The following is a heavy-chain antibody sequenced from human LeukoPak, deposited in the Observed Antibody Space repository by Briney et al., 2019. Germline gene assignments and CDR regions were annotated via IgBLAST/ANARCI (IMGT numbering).Heavy chain of an antibody. Sequence: GGSLRLSCAASGFTFSSYSMNWVRQAPGKGLEWVSGISASSSIYYADSVKGRFTISRDNSKNTLYLQVNSLRADDTAVYYCAKGSYYDSSGYYYFDYWGQGTLVTVSS. J-gene: IGHJ4*02. D-gene: IGHD3-22*01. CDR3: AKGSYYDSSGYYYFDY. V-gene: IGHV3-23*01. CDR2: ISASSSI. CDR1: GFTFSSYS.